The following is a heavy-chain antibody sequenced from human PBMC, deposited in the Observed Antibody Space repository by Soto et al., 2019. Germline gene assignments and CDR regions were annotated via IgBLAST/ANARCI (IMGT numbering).Heavy chain of an antibody. Sequence: PGGSLRLSCAASGFTFSSYSMNWVRQAPGKGLEWVSYISSSSSTIYYADSVKGRFTISRDNAKNSLYLQMNSLRDEDTAVYYCARDNYNWIGPEALPAAGYFDYWGQGTLVTVSS. D-gene: IGHD1-20*01. CDR1: GFTFSSYS. V-gene: IGHV3-48*02. CDR3: ARDNYNWIGPEALPAAGYFDY. CDR2: ISSSSSTI. J-gene: IGHJ4*02.